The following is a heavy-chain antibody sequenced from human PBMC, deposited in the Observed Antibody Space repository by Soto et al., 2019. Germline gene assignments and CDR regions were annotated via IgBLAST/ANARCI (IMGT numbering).Heavy chain of an antibody. V-gene: IGHV3-23*01. CDR3: AIDLWWYTH. CDR2: ISGGGSGA. Sequence: EVQLLESGGGLVQPGGSLRLSCTASGFTFSDHAMTWVRQAPGKGLEWLSGISGGGSGAYYADSVKGRFTVSRANSNNTMFLQMDSLRVEDTAVYYCAIDLWWYTHWGQGTLVTGSS. CDR1: GFTFSDHA. J-gene: IGHJ4*02. D-gene: IGHD2-15*01.